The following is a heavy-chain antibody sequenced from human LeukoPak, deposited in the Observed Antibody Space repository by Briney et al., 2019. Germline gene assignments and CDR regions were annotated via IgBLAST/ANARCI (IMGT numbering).Heavy chain of an antibody. CDR1: GYTFTGYY. V-gene: IGHV1-2*02. CDR3: ARGATTGDFDY. D-gene: IGHD1-1*01. Sequence: ASVKVSCKAPGYTFTGYYMHWVRQAPGQGLERMGWINPNSGGTNCAQKFQGRVTMTRDTSISTAYMELSRLRSDDTAVYYCARGATTGDFDYWGQGTLVTVSS. CDR2: INPNSGGT. J-gene: IGHJ4*02.